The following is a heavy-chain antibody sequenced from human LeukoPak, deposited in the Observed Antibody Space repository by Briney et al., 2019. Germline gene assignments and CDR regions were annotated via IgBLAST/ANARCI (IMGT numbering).Heavy chain of an antibody. V-gene: IGHV5-51*01. CDR1: GYKLTNNW. J-gene: IGHJ5*02. CDR2: IYPGYSDA. Sequence: GESLKISCKISGYKLTNNWIGWVRQVPGKGLEWMGLIYPGYSDAKYSPSFQGQVTLSVDASISTAYLQLSGLRASDTAIYYCARQRFTTRAYAGNWFDPWGQGTLVTVSS. CDR3: ARQRFTTRAYAGNWFDP. D-gene: IGHD3-16*01.